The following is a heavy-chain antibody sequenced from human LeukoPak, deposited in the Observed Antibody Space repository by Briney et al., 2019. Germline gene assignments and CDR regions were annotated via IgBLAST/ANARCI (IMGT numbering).Heavy chain of an antibody. D-gene: IGHD5-18*01. CDR1: GLILTNTY. CDR2: IYSGGGT. CDR3: VAEDTY. J-gene: IGHJ4*02. V-gene: IGHV3-53*01. Sequence: GGSLRLSCAASGLILTNTYMTWVRQAPGKRLEWVSVIYSGGGTNYADSLKGRFSISRDNSKNTLYLQMNSLRVEDTAVYYCVAEDTYWGQGTLVTVSS.